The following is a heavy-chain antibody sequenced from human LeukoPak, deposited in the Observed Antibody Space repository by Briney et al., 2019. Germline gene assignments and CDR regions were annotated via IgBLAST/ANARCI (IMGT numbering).Heavy chain of an antibody. D-gene: IGHD5-18*01. Sequence: GRSLRLSCAASGFTFSTYAMHWVRQAPGKGLDWVAVISYDGSNKYYADSVKGRFTISRDNSKNTLYLQMNSLRAEDTAVYYCARDPGYSYGCGYWGQGTLVTVSS. V-gene: IGHV3-30*04. CDR1: GFTFSTYA. J-gene: IGHJ4*02. CDR2: ISYDGSNK. CDR3: ARDPGYSYGCGY.